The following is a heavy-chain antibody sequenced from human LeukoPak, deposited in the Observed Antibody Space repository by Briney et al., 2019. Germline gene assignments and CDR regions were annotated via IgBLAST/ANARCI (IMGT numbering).Heavy chain of an antibody. CDR3: AKDRAPGYCSGGSCQHYFDY. CDR1: GFTFSSHG. J-gene: IGHJ4*02. D-gene: IGHD2-15*01. V-gene: IGHV3-30*18. CDR2: LSYDGSNK. Sequence: PGRSLRLSCAASGFTFSSHGMHWVRQAPGKGLEWVAVLSYDGSNKYYADSVKGRFTISRDNSKNTLYLQMNSLRAEDTAVYYCAKDRAPGYCSGGSCQHYFDYWGQGTLVTVSS.